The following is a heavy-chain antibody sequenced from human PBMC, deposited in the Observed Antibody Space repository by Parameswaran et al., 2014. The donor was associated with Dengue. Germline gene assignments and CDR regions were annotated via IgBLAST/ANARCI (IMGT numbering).Heavy chain of an antibody. Sequence: GLVWVSRINSDGSSTSYADSVKGRFTISRDNAKNTLYLQMNSLRAEDTAVYYCARVGGKFYYDSSGYYPDWGQGTLVTVSS. CDR3: ARVGGKFYYDSSGYYPD. D-gene: IGHD3-22*01. CDR2: INSDGSST. V-gene: IGHV3-74*01. J-gene: IGHJ4*02.